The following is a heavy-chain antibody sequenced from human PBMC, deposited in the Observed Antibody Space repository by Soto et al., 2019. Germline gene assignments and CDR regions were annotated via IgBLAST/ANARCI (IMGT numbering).Heavy chain of an antibody. V-gene: IGHV1-69*01. CDR1: GGTFSSYA. CDR2: SIPIFGTA. Sequence: QVQLVQSGAEVKKPGSSVKVSCKASGGTFSSYAVSWVRQAPGQGLEWMGGSIPIFGTANYAQKFQGRVTITADESTSTAYMELSSLRSEDTAVYYCARVQRDIVVVPAAPYYYYYYGMDVWGQGTTVTVSS. J-gene: IGHJ6*02. CDR3: ARVQRDIVVVPAAPYYYYYYGMDV. D-gene: IGHD2-2*01.